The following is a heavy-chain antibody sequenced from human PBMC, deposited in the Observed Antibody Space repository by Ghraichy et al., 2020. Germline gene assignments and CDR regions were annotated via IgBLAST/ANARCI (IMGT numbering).Heavy chain of an antibody. Sequence: GGSLRLSCAASGFTFSSYWMSWVRQAPGKGLEWVANIKQDGSEKYYVDSVKGRFTISRDNAKNSLYLQMNSLRAEDTAVYYCARDPTYYDSTKDAFDIWGQGTMVTVSS. J-gene: IGHJ3*02. CDR3: ARDPTYYDSTKDAFDI. D-gene: IGHD3-22*01. CDR2: IKQDGSEK. V-gene: IGHV3-7*03. CDR1: GFTFSSYW.